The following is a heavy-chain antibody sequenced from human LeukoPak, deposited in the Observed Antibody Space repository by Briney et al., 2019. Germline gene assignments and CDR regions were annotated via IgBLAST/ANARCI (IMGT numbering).Heavy chain of an antibody. V-gene: IGHV3-48*01. D-gene: IGHD3-10*01. J-gene: IGHJ4*02. Sequence: GGSLRLSCAASGFTFSSYAMSWVRQAPGKGLEWVSYISSSSSTIYYADSVKGRFTISRDNSKSTLYIQMNSLRAEDTAVYYCARAKPKNMVRGLIMRRESRYYFDYWGQGTLVTVSS. CDR2: ISSSSSTI. CDR3: ARAKPKNMVRGLIMRRESRYYFDY. CDR1: GFTFSSYA.